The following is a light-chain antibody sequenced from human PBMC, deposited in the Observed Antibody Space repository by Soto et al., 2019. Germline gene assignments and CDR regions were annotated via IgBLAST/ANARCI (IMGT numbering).Light chain of an antibody. CDR2: DIS. CDR1: QSLGYSDANTY. J-gene: IGKJ1*01. CDR3: MQGTHWPWT. V-gene: IGKV2-30*01. Sequence: VVMTQSPLSLPVTLGQPASISCTSSQSLGYSDANTYLNWFQQRPGQSPRRLIYDISKRDSGVPDRFSGSGSGTDFTLRISRVEAEDVGVYYCMQGTHWPWTFGQGTKVEIK.